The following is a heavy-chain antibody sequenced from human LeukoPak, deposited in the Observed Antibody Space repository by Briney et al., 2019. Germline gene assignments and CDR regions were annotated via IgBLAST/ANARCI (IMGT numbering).Heavy chain of an antibody. D-gene: IGHD3-9*01. Sequence: GGSLRLSCAASGCTFSSYSMNWVRQAPGKGLEWVSSISSSSSYIYYADSVKGRFTFSRDNAKNSLYLQMNSLRAEDTAVYYCARDRDYDILTGYYYYGMDVWGKGTTVTVSS. CDR2: ISSSSSYI. CDR1: GCTFSSYS. CDR3: ARDRDYDILTGYYYYGMDV. J-gene: IGHJ6*04. V-gene: IGHV3-21*01.